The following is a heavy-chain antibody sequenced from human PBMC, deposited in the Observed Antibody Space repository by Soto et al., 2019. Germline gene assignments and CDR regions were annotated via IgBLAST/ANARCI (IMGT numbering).Heavy chain of an antibody. CDR3: AKHSRFSGPIDY. Sequence: GGSLRLSCAASGFTFSSYAVSWVRQAPGKGLEWVPIISRSGGTTYYADSMKGRFIISRDNSKNMLYVQMNSLRAEDTAVYYCAKHSRFSGPIDYWGQGTLVTVSS. J-gene: IGHJ4*02. D-gene: IGHD6-19*01. CDR1: GFTFSSYA. CDR2: ISRSGGTT. V-gene: IGHV3-23*01.